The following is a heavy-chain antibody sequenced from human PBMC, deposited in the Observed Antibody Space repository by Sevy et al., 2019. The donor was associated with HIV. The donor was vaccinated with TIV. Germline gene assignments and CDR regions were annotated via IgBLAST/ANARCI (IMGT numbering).Heavy chain of an antibody. V-gene: IGHV3-7*01. J-gene: IGHJ4*02. Sequence: GGSLRLSCAASGFTFSSYWMSWVRQAPGKGLEWVATIKQDGSEKYYVDSVKGRFTISRDNAKNSLYLQMNSLRAEDTAVYYCARDTRGNYDFWSGYRPPLDYWGQGTLVTVSS. CDR1: GFTFSSYW. CDR3: ARDTRGNYDFWSGYRPPLDY. D-gene: IGHD3-3*01. CDR2: IKQDGSEK.